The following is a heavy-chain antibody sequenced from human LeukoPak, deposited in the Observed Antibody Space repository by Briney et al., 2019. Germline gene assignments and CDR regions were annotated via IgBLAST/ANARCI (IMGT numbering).Heavy chain of an antibody. D-gene: IGHD4-17*01. CDR3: ARDIYGDSQFDY. Sequence: SQTPSLTCTVSGGSISSGDYYWSWIRQPPGKGLEWIGYIYYSGSTYYNPSLKSRVTISVDTSKNQFSLKLSSVTAADTAVYYCARDIYGDSQFDYWGQGTLVTVSS. CDR2: IYYSGST. CDR1: GGSISSGDYY. J-gene: IGHJ4*02. V-gene: IGHV4-30-4*01.